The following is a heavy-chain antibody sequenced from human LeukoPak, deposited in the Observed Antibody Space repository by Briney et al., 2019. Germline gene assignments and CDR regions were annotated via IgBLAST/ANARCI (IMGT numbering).Heavy chain of an antibody. Sequence: GGSLRLSCAASGFTFSNYGMHWVRQAPGKGLEWVAVISYDGSNKYYADSVKGRFTISRDNSKNTLYLQMNSLRAEDTAVYYCAALSSSWSGRVFDYWGQGTLVTVSS. V-gene: IGHV3-30*03. CDR1: GFTFSNYG. CDR2: ISYDGSNK. D-gene: IGHD6-13*01. CDR3: AALSSSWSGRVFDY. J-gene: IGHJ4*02.